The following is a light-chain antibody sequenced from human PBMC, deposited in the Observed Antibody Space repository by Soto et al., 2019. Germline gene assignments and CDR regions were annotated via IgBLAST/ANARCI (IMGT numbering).Light chain of an antibody. CDR2: SYD. Sequence: QSVLTQPPSASGTPGQRVTISCSTSSSNLGDNAVNWYQHVPGTAPKLLIYSYDQRPSGVPDRFSGSKSGTSASLAIRGLQSGDEADYYCAAWDASLDGYVFGTWTKLTVL. V-gene: IGLV1-44*01. CDR1: SSNLGDNA. CDR3: AAWDASLDGYV. J-gene: IGLJ1*01.